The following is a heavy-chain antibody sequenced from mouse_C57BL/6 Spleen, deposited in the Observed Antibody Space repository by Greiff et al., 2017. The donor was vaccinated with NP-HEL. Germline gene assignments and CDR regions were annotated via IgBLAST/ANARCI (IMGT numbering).Heavy chain of an antibody. CDR3: TRGPLLLRNFDV. CDR2: ISSGGDYI. J-gene: IGHJ1*03. Sequence: DVQLVESGEGLVKPGGSLKLSCAASGFTFSSYAMSWVRQTPEKRLEWVAYISSGGDYIYYADTVKGRFTISRDNARNTLYLQMSSLKSEDTAMYCCTRGPLLLRNFDVWGTGTTVTVSS. V-gene: IGHV5-9-1*02. CDR1: GFTFSSYA. D-gene: IGHD1-1*01.